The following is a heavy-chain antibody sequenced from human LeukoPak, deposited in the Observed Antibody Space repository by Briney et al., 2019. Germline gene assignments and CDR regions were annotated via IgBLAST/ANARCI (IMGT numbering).Heavy chain of an antibody. Sequence: PSETLSPTCTVSGGSISSYYWSWIRQPPGKGLEWIEYIYYSGSTNYNPSLKSRVTLSVDTSKNQFSLKLSSVTAADTAVYYCARCDSSGYYSVDYWGQGTLVTVSS. CDR1: GGSISSYY. V-gene: IGHV4-59*01. J-gene: IGHJ4*02. D-gene: IGHD3-22*01. CDR3: ARCDSSGYYSVDY. CDR2: IYYSGST.